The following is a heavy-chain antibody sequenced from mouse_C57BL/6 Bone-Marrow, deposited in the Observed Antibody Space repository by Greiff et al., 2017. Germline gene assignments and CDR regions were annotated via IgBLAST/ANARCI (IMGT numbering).Heavy chain of an antibody. CDR3: ARVDYGEGFAY. D-gene: IGHD1-2*01. CDR1: GYTFTSYW. V-gene: IGHV1-61*01. CDR2: IYPSDSET. Sequence: QVQLQQPGAELVRPGSSVKLSCKASGYTFTSYWMDWVKQRPGQGLEWIGNIYPSDSETHYNQKFKDKATLTVDKSSSTAYMQRSSLTSEDSAVYYCARVDYGEGFAYWGQGTLVTVSA. J-gene: IGHJ3*01.